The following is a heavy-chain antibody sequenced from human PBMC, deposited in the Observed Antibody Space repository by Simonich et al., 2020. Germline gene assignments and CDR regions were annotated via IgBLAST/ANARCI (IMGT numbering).Heavy chain of an antibody. J-gene: IGHJ4*02. CDR3: ARNRLDY. CDR2: INSAGSST. Sequence: EVQLVESGGGLVQPGGSLRLSCAAFGFPFSSYWLHGGRQAPGKGWGWVSRINSAGSSTSYADSGKGRFTISRDNAKNTLYLQMNSLRAEDTAVYYCARNRLDYWGQGTLVTVSS. CDR1: GFPFSSYW. V-gene: IGHV3-74*01.